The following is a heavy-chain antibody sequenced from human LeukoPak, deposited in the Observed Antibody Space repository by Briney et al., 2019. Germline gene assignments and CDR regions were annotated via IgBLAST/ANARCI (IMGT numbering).Heavy chain of an antibody. Sequence: NPSETLSLTRTVSGGSIISYYWSWIRQPAGKGLEWIGRIYTSGSTNYNPSLRSRVTMSVDTSKNQFSLNLSSVTAADTAVYYCARDNNVWGSYRKFDPWGQGTLVTVSS. CDR2: IYTSGST. D-gene: IGHD3-16*02. J-gene: IGHJ5*02. V-gene: IGHV4-4*07. CDR1: GGSIISYY. CDR3: ARDNNVWGSYRKFDP.